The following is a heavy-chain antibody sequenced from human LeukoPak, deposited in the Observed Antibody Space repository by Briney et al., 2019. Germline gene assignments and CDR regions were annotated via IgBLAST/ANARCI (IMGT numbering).Heavy chain of an antibody. CDR2: IYYSGST. J-gene: IGHJ2*01. D-gene: IGHD5-24*01. CDR3: ARHGYSDYGYFDL. Sequence: SETLSLTCTVSGGSISSYYWSWIRQPPGNGLEWIGYIYYSGSTNYNPSLKSRVTISVDTSKNQFSLKLTSVTAADTAVYYCARHGYSDYGYFDLWGRGILVTVSS. CDR1: GGSISSYY. V-gene: IGHV4-59*08.